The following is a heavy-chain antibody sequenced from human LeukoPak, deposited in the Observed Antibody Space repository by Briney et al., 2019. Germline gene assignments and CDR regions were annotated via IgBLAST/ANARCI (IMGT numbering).Heavy chain of an antibody. D-gene: IGHD6-19*01. Sequence: SETLSLTGAVHGGSFSGYYWSWIGQPPGKGREWIGYIYYSGSTNYNPSLKSRVSISVDTSKNQFSLKLSSVTAADTAVYYCARGDSSGWYRRGEWFDPWGQGTLVTVSS. V-gene: IGHV4-59*01. J-gene: IGHJ5*02. CDR3: ARGDSSGWYRRGEWFDP. CDR1: GGSFSGYY. CDR2: IYYSGST.